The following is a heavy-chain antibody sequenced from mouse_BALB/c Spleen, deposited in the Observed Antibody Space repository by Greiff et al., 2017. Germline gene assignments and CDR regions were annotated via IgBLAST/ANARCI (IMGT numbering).Heavy chain of an antibody. CDR3: AYDGYPYAMDY. J-gene: IGHJ4*01. Sequence: VQLVESGAELAKPGASVKMSCKASGYTFTSYWMHWVKQRPGQGLEWIGYINPSTGYTEYNQKFKDKATLTADKSSSTAYMQLSSLTSEDSAVYYCAYDGYPYAMDYWGQGTSVTVSS. V-gene: IGHV1-7*01. D-gene: IGHD2-3*01. CDR1: GYTFTSYW. CDR2: INPSTGYT.